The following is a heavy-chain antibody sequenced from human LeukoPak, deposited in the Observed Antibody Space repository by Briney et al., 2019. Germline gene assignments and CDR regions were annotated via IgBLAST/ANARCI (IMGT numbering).Heavy chain of an antibody. Sequence: SETLSLTCTVSGASISSGSYYWSWIRQPAGKGLEWIGRIYTSGSTNYNPSLKSRVTISVDTSKNQFSLKLSSVTAADTAVYYCARDQRLWVPAAKNGHNWFDPWGQGTLVTVSS. CDR3: ARDQRLWVPAAKNGHNWFDP. CDR1: GASISSGSYY. CDR2: IYTSGST. D-gene: IGHD2-2*01. V-gene: IGHV4-61*02. J-gene: IGHJ5*02.